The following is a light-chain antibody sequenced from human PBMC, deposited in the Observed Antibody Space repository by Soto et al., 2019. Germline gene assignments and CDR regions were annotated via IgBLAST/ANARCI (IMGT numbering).Light chain of an antibody. CDR1: QSVSIN. CDR2: GAT. V-gene: IGKV3-15*01. CDR3: NQYNDWPPLT. J-gene: IGKJ4*01. Sequence: EIVMTQSPATLSVSPGERATLSCRASQSVSINLAWYQQKPGQAPRLLIYGATTRATGVPARFSGSGSGTEFTLTISSLQSEDFAVYYCNQYNDWPPLTFGGGTKVEIK.